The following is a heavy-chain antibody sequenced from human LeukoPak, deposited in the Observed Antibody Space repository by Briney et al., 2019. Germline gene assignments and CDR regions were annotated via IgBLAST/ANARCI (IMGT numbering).Heavy chain of an antibody. CDR2: IKQDGSEK. CDR3: VKGAAYHLGDAFDI. D-gene: IGHD1-26*01. Sequence: GGSLRLSCAASGFTFSNLWMSWVRQAPGKGLKWVANIKQDGSEKYYVDSVKGRFTISRDNAKNSLYLQMNSLRAEDTALYYCVKGAAYHLGDAFDIWGQGTMVTVSS. J-gene: IGHJ3*02. CDR1: GFTFSNLW. V-gene: IGHV3-7*03.